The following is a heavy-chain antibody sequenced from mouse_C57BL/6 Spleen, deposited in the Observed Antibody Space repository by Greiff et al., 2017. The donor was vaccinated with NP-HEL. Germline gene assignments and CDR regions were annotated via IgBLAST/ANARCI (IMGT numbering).Heavy chain of an antibody. CDR3: ARRAQGAMDY. J-gene: IGHJ4*01. Sequence: EVKLMESGGGLVKPGGSLKLSCAASGFTFSDYGMHWVRQAPEKGLEWVAYISSGSSTIYYADTVKGRFTISRDNAKTTLFLQMTSLRSEDTAMYYCARRAQGAMDYWGQGTSVTVSS. CDR1: GFTFSDYG. D-gene: IGHD3-2*02. V-gene: IGHV5-17*01. CDR2: ISSGSSTI.